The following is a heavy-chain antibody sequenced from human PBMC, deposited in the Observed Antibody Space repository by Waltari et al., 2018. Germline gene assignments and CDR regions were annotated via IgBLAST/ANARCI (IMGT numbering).Heavy chain of an antibody. D-gene: IGHD3-10*01. CDR1: GGSLSGSY. CDR3: ASDLWFGARGVY. V-gene: IGHV4-34*01. Sequence: QVQLQQWGAGLLTPSETLSLTCAVYGGSLSGSYWRWIRQPPGKGLEWIGEINHSGSTNYNPSLKSRVTISGDTSKNQFSLKLSSVTAADTAVYYCASDLWFGARGVYWGQGTLVTVSS. J-gene: IGHJ4*02. CDR2: INHSGST.